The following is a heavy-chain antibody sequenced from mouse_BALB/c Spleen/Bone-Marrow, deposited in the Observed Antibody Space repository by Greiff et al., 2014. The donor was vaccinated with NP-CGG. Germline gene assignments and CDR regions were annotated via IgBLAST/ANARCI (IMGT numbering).Heavy chain of an antibody. D-gene: IGHD1-1*01. Sequence: EVQLQQSEPELVKPGASVKISCKASGYSFTGYYMHWVKQSHVKSLEWIGRINPYNGATSYNQNFKDKASLTVDKSSSTAYMELHSLTSEDSAVYYCARGIYYGGYFDYWGQGTTLTVSS. CDR2: INPYNGAT. CDR1: GYSFTGYY. V-gene: IGHV1-31*01. J-gene: IGHJ2*01. CDR3: ARGIYYGGYFDY.